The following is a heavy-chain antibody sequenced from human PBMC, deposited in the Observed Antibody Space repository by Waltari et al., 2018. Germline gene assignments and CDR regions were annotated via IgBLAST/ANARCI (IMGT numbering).Heavy chain of an antibody. J-gene: IGHJ4*02. Sequence: QVQLQESGPGLVKPSETLSLTCAVSGYSISSGYYWGWTRQPPGKGLEWIGSIYHSGSTYYNPSLKSRVTISVDTSKNQFSLKLSSVTAADTAVYYCATERGYSGYDYYWGQGTLVTVSS. D-gene: IGHD5-12*01. CDR3: ATERGYSGYDYY. CDR1: GYSISSGYY. V-gene: IGHV4-38-2*01. CDR2: IYHSGST.